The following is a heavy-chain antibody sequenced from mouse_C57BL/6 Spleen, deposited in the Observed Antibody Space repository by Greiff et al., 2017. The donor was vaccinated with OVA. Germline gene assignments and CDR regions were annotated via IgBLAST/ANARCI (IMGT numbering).Heavy chain of an antibody. Sequence: QVHVKQSGAELAKPGASVKLSCKASGYTFTSYWMHWVKQRPGQGLEWIGYINPSSGYSKYNQKFKDKATLTADKSSSTAYMQLSSLTYEDSEVYYCARFYGSSPYYAMDYWGQGTSVTVSS. CDR1: GYTFTSYW. V-gene: IGHV1-7*01. CDR2: INPSSGYS. CDR3: ARFYGSSPYYAMDY. J-gene: IGHJ4*01. D-gene: IGHD1-1*01.